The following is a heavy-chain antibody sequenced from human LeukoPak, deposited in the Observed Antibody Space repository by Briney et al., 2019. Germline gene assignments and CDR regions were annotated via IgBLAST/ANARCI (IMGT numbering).Heavy chain of an antibody. CDR1: GGSISSYY. CDR2: IYYSGST. V-gene: IGHV4-59*08. J-gene: IGHJ3*02. CDR3: ARPRLGSGWYDAFDI. D-gene: IGHD6-19*01. Sequence: SETLSLTCTVSGGSISSYYWSWIRQPPGKGLEWIGYIYYSGSTNYNPSLKSRVTMSVDTSKNQFSLKLSSVTAADTAVYYCARPRLGSGWYDAFDIWGQGTMVTVSS.